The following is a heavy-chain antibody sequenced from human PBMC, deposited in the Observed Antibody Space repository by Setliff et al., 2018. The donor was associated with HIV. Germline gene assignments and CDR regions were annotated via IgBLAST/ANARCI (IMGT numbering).Heavy chain of an antibody. CDR1: GYTFTSYG. CDR3: ARLYCSGGSCKRAEYFQH. J-gene: IGHJ1*01. Sequence: ASVKVSCKASGYTFTSYGISWVRQAPGQGLEWMGWISAYNGNTNYAQKLQGRVTMTTDTSTSTAYMELRSLRSDDTAVYYCARLYCSGGSCKRAEYFQHWGQGTLVTVSS. CDR2: ISAYNGNT. V-gene: IGHV1-18*01. D-gene: IGHD2-15*01.